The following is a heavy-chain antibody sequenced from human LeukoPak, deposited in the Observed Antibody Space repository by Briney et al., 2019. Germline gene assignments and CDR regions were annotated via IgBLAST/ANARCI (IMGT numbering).Heavy chain of an antibody. J-gene: IGHJ5*02. CDR3: ARAGIGKYCSGGSCYFIS. CDR2: IIPILGIA. CDR1: GGTFSSYA. V-gene: IGHV1-69*04. Sequence: ASVKVSCKASGGTFSSYAISWVRQAPGQGPEWMGRIIPILGIANYAQKFQGRVTITADKSTSTAYMELSSLRSEDTAVYYCARAGIGKYCSGGSCYFISWGQGTLVTVSS. D-gene: IGHD2-15*01.